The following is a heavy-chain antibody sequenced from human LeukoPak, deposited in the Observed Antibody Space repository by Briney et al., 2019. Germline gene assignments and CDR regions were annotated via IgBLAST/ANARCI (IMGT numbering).Heavy chain of an antibody. D-gene: IGHD3-22*01. V-gene: IGHV1-69*05. CDR2: IIPIFGTA. CDR1: GGTFSSYA. Sequence: SVKVSCKASGGTFSSYAISWVRQAPGQGLEWMGGIIPIFGTANYAQKFQGRVTITTDESTSTAYMELSSLRSEDTAVYYCVRDRDYYDSSGYYLDYWGQGTLVTVSS. J-gene: IGHJ4*02. CDR3: VRDRDYYDSSGYYLDY.